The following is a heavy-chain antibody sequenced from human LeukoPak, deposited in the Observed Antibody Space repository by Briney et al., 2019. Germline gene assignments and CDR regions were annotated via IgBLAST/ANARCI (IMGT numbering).Heavy chain of an antibody. D-gene: IGHD3-3*01. CDR3: ARDRRYDLWSGYYTLDD. V-gene: IGHV4-4*07. CDR2: IYTSGST. CDR1: GGSISSYY. J-gene: IGHJ4*02. Sequence: SETLSLTCTVSGGSISSYYWSWIRQPAGKGLERIGRIYTSGSTNYNPSLKSRVTMSVDTSKNQFSLKLSSVTAADTAVYYCARDRRYDLWSGYYTLDDWGQGTLVTVSS.